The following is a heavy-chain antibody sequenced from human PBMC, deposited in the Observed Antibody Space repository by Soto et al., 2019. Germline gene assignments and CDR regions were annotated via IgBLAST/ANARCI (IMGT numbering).Heavy chain of an antibody. Sequence: SETLSLTCSVSGDSITSGRSSWTWIRQPPGKGLEWIASIYHSGSTYNNPSLKSRVTISVDTSKNQFSLKLSSVTAADTAVYYCVCLTVRCAPNWFDSWGPGTLVTVSS. CDR2: IYHSGST. J-gene: IGHJ5*01. D-gene: IGHD3-3*01. CDR3: VCLTVRCAPNWFDS. CDR1: GDSITSGRSS. V-gene: IGHV4-30-2*01.